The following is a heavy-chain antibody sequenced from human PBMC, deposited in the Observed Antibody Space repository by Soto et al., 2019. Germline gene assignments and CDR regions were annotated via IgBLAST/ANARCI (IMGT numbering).Heavy chain of an antibody. J-gene: IGHJ6*02. V-gene: IGHV3-30*18. CDR2: ISYDGSYK. CDR3: AKDPGGYCSITRCYTYPGLDV. CDR1: GFTFSSYV. Sequence: QVHLVESGGGVVQPGRSLRLSCAASGFTFSSYVMHWVRQAPGKGLEWVAVISYDGSYKYYADSVKGRFTISRDNSKHTLYLQMGSLRVEARAVYYCAKDPGGYCSITRCYTYPGLDVWAQGTTVTVPS. D-gene: IGHD2-2*01.